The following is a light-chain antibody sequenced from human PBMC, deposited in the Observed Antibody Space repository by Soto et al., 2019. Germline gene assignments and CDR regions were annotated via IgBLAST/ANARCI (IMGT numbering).Light chain of an antibody. V-gene: IGKV1-39*01. CDR3: QQSYSTPRVT. CDR2: AAS. Sequence: IQLTQSPSSLSASVGDRVTITCRASQGISSYLNWYQQKPGKAPKLLIYAASSLQSGVPSRFSGSGSGTDFTLTISSLQPEDFATYYCQQSYSTPRVTFGPGTKVDIK. J-gene: IGKJ3*01. CDR1: QGISSY.